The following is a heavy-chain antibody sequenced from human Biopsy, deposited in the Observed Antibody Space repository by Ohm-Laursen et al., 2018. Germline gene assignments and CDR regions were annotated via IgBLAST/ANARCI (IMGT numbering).Heavy chain of an antibody. CDR2: VSSDGKNK. CDR1: GFTLSNYG. CDR3: AKGLYSGSYYYDS. J-gene: IGHJ4*02. D-gene: IGHD1-26*01. V-gene: IGHV3-30*18. Sequence: SLRLSCSASGFTLSNYGMHWVRQAPGRGLAWVAAVSSDGKNKHYADSVQGRFTIPRDNSKNTVDLQMNSLRAEDTAVYYCAKGLYSGSYYYDSWGQGTLVTVSS.